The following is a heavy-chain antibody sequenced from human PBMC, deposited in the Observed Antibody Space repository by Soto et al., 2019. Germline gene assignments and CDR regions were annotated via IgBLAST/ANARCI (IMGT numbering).Heavy chain of an antibody. Sequence: VQLLESGGGLVQPGGSLRLSCAASGFTFSNYAMSWVRQAPGKGLEWVSGMSNSGSRTYYADSVKGRFIISRDNSKNKLYMKMNSLRPEDTAVYYCVKDYFDILSGYFGDYWGQGTLVSVSS. CDR1: GFTFSNYA. V-gene: IGHV3-23*01. CDR3: VKDYFDILSGYFGDY. J-gene: IGHJ4*02. D-gene: IGHD3-9*01. CDR2: MSNSGSRT.